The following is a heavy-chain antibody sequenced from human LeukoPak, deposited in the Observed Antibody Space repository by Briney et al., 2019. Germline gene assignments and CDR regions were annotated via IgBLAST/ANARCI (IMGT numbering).Heavy chain of an antibody. CDR2: INPKSGGT. J-gene: IGHJ4*02. CDR1: GYTFTDYY. V-gene: IGHV1-2*02. CDR3: ARTITSAASGGDY. D-gene: IGHD2-2*01. Sequence: ASVKVPCKASGYTFTDYYIRWVRQAPGLGLEWMGRINPKSGGTNYAQKFQGRVTMTRDTPINTAYMDLSSLESGDTAVYYCARTITSAASGGDYWGQGALVIVSS.